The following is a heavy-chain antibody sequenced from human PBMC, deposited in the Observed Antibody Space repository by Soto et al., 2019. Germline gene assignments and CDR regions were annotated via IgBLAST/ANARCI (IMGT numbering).Heavy chain of an antibody. J-gene: IGHJ4*02. D-gene: IGHD3-22*01. CDR3: ARGLISIPYYDSSGYYSYYFDY. Sequence: SETLSLTCAVSGGSISSGGYSWSWIRQPPGKGLEWIGYIYHSGSTYYNPSLKSRVTISVDRSKNQFSLKLSSVTAADTAVYYCARGLISIPYYDSSGYYSYYFDYWGQGTLVTVSS. CDR1: GGSISSGGYS. CDR2: IYHSGST. V-gene: IGHV4-30-2*01.